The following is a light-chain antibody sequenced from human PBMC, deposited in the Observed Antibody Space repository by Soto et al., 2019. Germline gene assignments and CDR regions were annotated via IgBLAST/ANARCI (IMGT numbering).Light chain of an antibody. Sequence: QSVLTQPPSASGTPGQRVTISCSGSNSNSGSNYVYWYQQFPGTAPKLLIYGNIQRPSGVPARFSGSKSGTTAYLAISGLRSEDEADYYCAAWDNSLNGRVFGGGTKLTVL. V-gene: IGLV1-47*02. CDR3: AAWDNSLNGRV. J-gene: IGLJ3*02. CDR1: NSNSGSNY. CDR2: GNI.